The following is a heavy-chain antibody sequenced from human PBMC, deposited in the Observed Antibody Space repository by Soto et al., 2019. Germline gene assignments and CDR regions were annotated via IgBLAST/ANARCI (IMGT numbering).Heavy chain of an antibody. V-gene: IGHV4-30-4*02. CDR1: GASISSGHYY. D-gene: IGHD3-16*01. CDR3: ARLLPSGGAFDI. Sequence: NPSETLSRTCTVSGASISSGHYYWSWIRQPPGKGLEWVGYIYYSGNTYYNPSLKSRITISVDTSTNHFFLKVNSVTAADTAVYYCARLLPSGGAFDIWGQGTMVT. J-gene: IGHJ3*02. CDR2: IYYSGNT.